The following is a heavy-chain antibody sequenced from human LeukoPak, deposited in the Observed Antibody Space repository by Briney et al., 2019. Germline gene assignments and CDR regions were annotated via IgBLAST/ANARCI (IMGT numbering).Heavy chain of an antibody. CDR3: ARGAPENMIVGL. J-gene: IGHJ4*02. D-gene: IGHD3-22*01. Sequence: GASVKVSCKASGGTFSSYAISWVRQAPGQGLEWMGRIIPILGIANYAQKFQGRVTITADKSTSTAYMELSSLRSEDTAVYYCARGAPENMIVGLRGQGTLVTVSS. CDR1: GGTFSSYA. V-gene: IGHV1-69*04. CDR2: IIPILGIA.